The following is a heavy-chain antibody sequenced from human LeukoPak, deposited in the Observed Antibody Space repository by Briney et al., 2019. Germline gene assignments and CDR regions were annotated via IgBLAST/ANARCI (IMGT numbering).Heavy chain of an antibody. CDR1: GFTFSSYA. J-gene: IGHJ6*03. D-gene: IGHD3-10*01. CDR3: AKGADYYGSGKPRLWYYYYYMDV. V-gene: IGHV3-23*01. CDR2: ISGSGGST. Sequence: GGSLRLSCAASGFTFSSYAMSWVRQAPGKGLEWVSAISGSGGSTYYADSVKGRFTISRDNSKNTLYLQMNSLRAEDTAVYYFAKGADYYGSGKPRLWYYYYYMDVWGKGTTVTVSS.